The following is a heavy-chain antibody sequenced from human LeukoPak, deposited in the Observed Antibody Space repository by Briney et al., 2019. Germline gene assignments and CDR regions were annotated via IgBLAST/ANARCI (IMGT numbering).Heavy chain of an antibody. CDR2: ISSSSNTI. J-gene: IGHJ6*03. Sequence: GGSLRLSCAASGFTFSNYNMNWVRQAPGKGLEWVSYISSSSNTIYYADSVKGRFTISRDNAKNSLYLQMNSLRAEDTAVYYCARDYSSYGPYYYYYYMDVWGKGTTVTISS. CDR1: GFTFSNYN. CDR3: ARDYSSYGPYYYYYYMDV. D-gene: IGHD6-6*01. V-gene: IGHV3-48*04.